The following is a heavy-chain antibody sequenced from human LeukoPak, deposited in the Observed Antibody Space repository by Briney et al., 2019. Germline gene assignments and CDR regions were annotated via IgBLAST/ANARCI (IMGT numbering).Heavy chain of an antibody. CDR1: GGSIRSGNYY. CDR3: ARDVLYYGSESSNWFDP. D-gene: IGHD3-10*01. Sequence: SETLSLTCTVSGGSIRSGNYYWSWIRQPAGKGLEWIGRIYSSGSTNYNPSLKSRVTISLDTSKNHFSLKVNSVTAADTAVYFCARDVLYYGSESSNWFDPWGQGILVTVS. J-gene: IGHJ5*02. V-gene: IGHV4-61*02. CDR2: IYSSGST.